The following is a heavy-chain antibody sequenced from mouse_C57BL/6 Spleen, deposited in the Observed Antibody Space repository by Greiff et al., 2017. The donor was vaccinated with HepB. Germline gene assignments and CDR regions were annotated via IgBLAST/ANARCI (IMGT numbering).Heavy chain of an antibody. V-gene: IGHV1-15*01. D-gene: IGHD2-1*01. CDR1: GYTFTDYE. CDR3: TRGGGLLLYYFDY. J-gene: IGHJ2*01. CDR2: IDPETGGT. Sequence: QVQLQQSGAELVRPGASVTLSSKASGYTFTDYEMHWVKQTPVHGLEWIGAIDPETGGTAYNQKFKGKAILTADKSSSTAYMELRSLTSEDSAVYYCTRGGGLLLYYFDYWGQGTTLTVSS.